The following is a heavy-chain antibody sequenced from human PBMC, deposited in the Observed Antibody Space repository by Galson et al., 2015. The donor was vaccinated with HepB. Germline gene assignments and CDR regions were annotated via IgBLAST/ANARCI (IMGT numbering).Heavy chain of an antibody. J-gene: IGHJ4*02. V-gene: IGHV4-59*08. CDR2: IYYSGST. Sequence: SETLSLTCTVSGGSISSYYWSWIRQPPGKGLEWIGYIYYSGSTNYNPSLKSRVTISVDTSKNQFSLKLSSVTAADTAVYYCARHSSGWYDYWGQGTLVTVSS. D-gene: IGHD6-19*01. CDR3: ARHSSGWYDY. CDR1: GGSISSYY.